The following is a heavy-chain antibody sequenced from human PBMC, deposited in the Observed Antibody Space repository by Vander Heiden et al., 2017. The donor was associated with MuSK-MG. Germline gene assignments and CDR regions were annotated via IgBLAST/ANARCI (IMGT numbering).Heavy chain of an antibody. Sequence: HLQASGPRLVNPSHTLSLPCTVPGGSVHSGEYFWNWIRQHPGKGLEWIGYRYYSGSTYYNPALKSRVTISVDTSKNHFSLKLTSVTAADTAVYYCVSSGSSGWYFDYWGQGALVTVSS. D-gene: IGHD6-19*01. CDR2: RYYSGST. CDR3: VSSGSSGWYFDY. J-gene: IGHJ4*02. CDR1: GGSVHSGEYF. V-gene: IGHV4-31*03.